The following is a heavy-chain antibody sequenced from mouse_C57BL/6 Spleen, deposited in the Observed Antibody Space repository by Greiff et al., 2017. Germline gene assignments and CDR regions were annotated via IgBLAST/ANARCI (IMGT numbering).Heavy chain of an antibody. CDR2: IDPSDSET. D-gene: IGHD1-1*01. V-gene: IGHV1-52*01. CDR1: GYTFTSYW. Sequence: QVHVKQPGAELVRPGSSVKLSCKASGYTFTSYWMHWVKQRPIQGLEWIGNIDPSDSETHYNQKFKDKATLTVDKSSSTAYMQLSSLTSEDSAVYYCARSRITTVGDFDYWGQGTTLTVSS. J-gene: IGHJ2*01. CDR3: ARSRITTVGDFDY.